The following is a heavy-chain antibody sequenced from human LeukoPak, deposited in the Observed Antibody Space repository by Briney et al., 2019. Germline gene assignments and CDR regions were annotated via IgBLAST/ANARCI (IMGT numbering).Heavy chain of an antibody. CDR1: GDSISSYY. V-gene: IGHV4-59*01. CDR3: ATDRTGDNWFDP. Sequence: SETLSLTCTVSGDSISSYYWSWIRQPPGKGLEWIGYVYYSGSTNYSPSLKSRVTMSVDTSKNQFSLRLSSVTAAGTAVYYCATDRTGDNWFDPWGQGTLVTVSS. D-gene: IGHD3/OR15-3a*01. J-gene: IGHJ5*02. CDR2: VYYSGST.